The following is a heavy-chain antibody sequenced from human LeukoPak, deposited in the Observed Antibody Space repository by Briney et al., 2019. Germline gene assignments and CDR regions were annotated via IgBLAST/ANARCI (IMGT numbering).Heavy chain of an antibody. CDR2: ISGSGGST. V-gene: IGHV3-23*01. CDR3: AKVMLVRGVRGAFDI. CDR1: GFTFSSYG. J-gene: IGHJ3*02. Sequence: GGSLRPSCAASGFTFSSYGMSWVRQAPGKGLEWVSAISGSGGSTYYADSVKGRFTISRDNSKNTLYLQMNSLRAEDTAVYYCAKVMLVRGVRGAFDIWGQGTMVTVSS. D-gene: IGHD3-10*01.